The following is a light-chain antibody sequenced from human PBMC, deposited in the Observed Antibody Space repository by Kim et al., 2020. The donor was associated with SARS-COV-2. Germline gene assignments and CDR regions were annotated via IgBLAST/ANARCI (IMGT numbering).Light chain of an antibody. J-gene: IGKJ5*01. CDR1: QSVTNIF. V-gene: IGKV3-20*01. CDR2: GVS. CDR3: QHYGDSPPIT. Sequence: LGERVTLTCRASQSVTNIFLAWYQQKPRHAPNILIYGVSRRATGIPDRFSASGSGTDFTLTISGLEPEDFAVYFCQHYGDSPPITFGRGTRLEIK.